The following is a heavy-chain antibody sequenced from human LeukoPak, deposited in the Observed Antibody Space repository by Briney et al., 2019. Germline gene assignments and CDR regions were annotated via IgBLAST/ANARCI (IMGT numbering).Heavy chain of an antibody. D-gene: IGHD2-21*02. V-gene: IGHV4-59*01. Sequence: SETLSLTCSVSGVSIDSYHWSWIRQPPGKGLEWIGYFYYTGSTNYSPSFEGRVTISEDTSKNQISLRLTTVTAADTAVYYCAGRTAATTRPFDYWGQGTLVTVSS. CDR2: FYYTGST. J-gene: IGHJ4*02. CDR3: AGRTAATTRPFDY. CDR1: GVSIDSYH.